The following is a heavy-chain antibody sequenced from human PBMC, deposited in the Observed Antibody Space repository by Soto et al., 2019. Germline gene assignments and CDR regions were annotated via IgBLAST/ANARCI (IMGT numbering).Heavy chain of an antibody. CDR2: IIPMFGIG. CDR3: ARAYRENYFYAMDV. Sequence: SVKVSCKASGGSFSNYAISWVRQAPGQGLEWMGGIIPMFGIGNYAEKFLGRVTITADESTSTSHMELSSLRSEDTAVYFCARAYRENYFYAMDVWGQGTTVTVS. V-gene: IGHV1-69*13. J-gene: IGHJ6*02. D-gene: IGHD1-26*01. CDR1: GGSFSNYA.